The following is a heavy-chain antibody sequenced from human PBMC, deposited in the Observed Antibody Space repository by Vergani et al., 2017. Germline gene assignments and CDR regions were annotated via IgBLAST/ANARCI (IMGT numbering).Heavy chain of an antibody. J-gene: IGHJ5*02. Sequence: QVHLQESGAGLLRPSETLSLTCTVHGGPLSGYFWGWIRQPPGKGLEWIGEMSHRGISNYNPSLKSRVTLSLDLSHNKFSLTLKSMTAADTALYYCARVTVTTEGCFDLWGQGTLVTVSS. D-gene: IGHD4-17*01. CDR1: GGPLSGYF. CDR2: MSHRGIS. V-gene: IGHV4-34*01. CDR3: ARVTVTTEGCFDL.